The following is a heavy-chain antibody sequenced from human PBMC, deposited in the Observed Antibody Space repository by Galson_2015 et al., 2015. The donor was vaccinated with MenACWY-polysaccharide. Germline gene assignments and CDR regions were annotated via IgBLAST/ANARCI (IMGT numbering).Heavy chain of an antibody. D-gene: IGHD6-13*01. J-gene: IGHJ4*02. Sequence: SLRLSCAASGFSFSANGMSWVRQAPRRGLEWVSGSGSGGGLYYADSVKGRFTVSRDNSKNTPYLQMNNLRAEDTAVYYCAKVGPRSSWTMGIDYWGQGTLVTVSS. CDR1: GFSFSANG. CDR3: AKVGPRSSWTMGIDY. CDR2: SGSGGGL. V-gene: IGHV3-23*01.